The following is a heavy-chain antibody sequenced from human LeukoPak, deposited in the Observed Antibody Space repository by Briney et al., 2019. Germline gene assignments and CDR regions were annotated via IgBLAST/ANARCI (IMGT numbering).Heavy chain of an antibody. J-gene: IGHJ4*02. CDR2: IYYRGTT. D-gene: IGHD3-22*01. V-gene: IGHV4-39*01. CDR1: GGSISGSSSY. Sequence: SETLSLTCTVSGGSISGSSSYWGWIRQPPGEGLEWIGNIYYRGTTYYNPSLKSRVTISVDTSKNQFSLKLSSVTAADTAVYYCARHQRPYDSSGYFYWGQGTLVTVSS. CDR3: ARHQRPYDSSGYFY.